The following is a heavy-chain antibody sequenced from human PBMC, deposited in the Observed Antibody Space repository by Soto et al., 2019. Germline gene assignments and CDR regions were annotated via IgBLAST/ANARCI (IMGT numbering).Heavy chain of an antibody. Sequence: GASVKVSCKASGYTFASYDMHWVRQAPGQGLEWMGIINPSGGSTSYAQKFQGRDTMTRDTSTSTVYMELSSLRSEDTVVYYCSLSRSYAFDISGQGTMVTVSS. CDR2: INPSGGST. CDR1: GYTFASYD. D-gene: IGHD6-13*01. J-gene: IGHJ3*02. CDR3: SLSRSYAFDI. V-gene: IGHV1-46*01.